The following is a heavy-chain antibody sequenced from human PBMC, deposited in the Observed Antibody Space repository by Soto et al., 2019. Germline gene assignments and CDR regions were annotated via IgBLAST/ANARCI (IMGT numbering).Heavy chain of an antibody. V-gene: IGHV4-4*02. D-gene: IGHD3-3*01. CDR3: ARDQIFGVVMTPSYDALQV. CDR2: IYHSGST. CDR1: GDSISSSNW. Sequence: QVQLQESGPGLVKPSETLSLTCAVSGDSISSSNWWSWVRQSPGKGLEWIGEIYHSGSTNYNPSLMSRVTISLDKSKSRFSRRLRSVTAAVTAVYYWARDQIFGVVMTPSYDALQVWSQVTTVTVYS. J-gene: IGHJ6*02.